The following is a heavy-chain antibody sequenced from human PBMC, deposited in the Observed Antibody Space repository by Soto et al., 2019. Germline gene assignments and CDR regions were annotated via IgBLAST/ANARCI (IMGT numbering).Heavy chain of an antibody. V-gene: IGHV1-8*01. CDR3: ARLGPYCSSTSCYTGYYYYGMDV. CDR1: GYTFTSYD. D-gene: IGHD2-2*02. CDR2: MNPNSGNT. Sequence: ASVEFSCKASGYTFTSYDINWVRQATGQGLEWMGRMNPNSGNTGYAQKFQGRVTMTRNTSISTAYLQWSSLKASDTAMHYCARLGPYCSSTSCYTGYYYYGMDVWGQGTTVTVSS. J-gene: IGHJ6*02.